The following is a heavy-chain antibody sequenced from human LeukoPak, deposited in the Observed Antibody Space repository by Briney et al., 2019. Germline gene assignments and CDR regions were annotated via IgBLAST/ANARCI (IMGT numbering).Heavy chain of an antibody. CDR1: GGSISSHY. CDR3: GRDALVGYFSYYYMDV. CDR2: ISNSGST. Sequence: SETLSLTCTVSGGSISSHYWTWIRQSPVKGLEWIGDISNSGSTSYNPSHKSRVTISIDTSKNQFSPKLSSVTAADTAVYYCGRDALVGYFSYYYMDVWGKGTTVTVSS. V-gene: IGHV4-59*11. J-gene: IGHJ6*03. D-gene: IGHD2-15*01.